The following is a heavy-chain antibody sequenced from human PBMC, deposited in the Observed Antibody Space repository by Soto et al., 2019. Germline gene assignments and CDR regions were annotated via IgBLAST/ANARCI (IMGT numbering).Heavy chain of an antibody. CDR2: ISPYTGNT. CDR3: ARDSGGYDSDHYLDH. V-gene: IGHV1-18*01. D-gene: IGHD5-12*01. J-gene: IGHJ4*01. CDR1: GYTCTSYG. Sequence: ASLKVSCKASGYTCTSYGSIWVRQAPGQGLEWMGWISPYTGNTHYAQKFQGRVTMTTDTSTSTAYMELRSLRSDDTAVYYCARDSGGYDSDHYLDHWG.